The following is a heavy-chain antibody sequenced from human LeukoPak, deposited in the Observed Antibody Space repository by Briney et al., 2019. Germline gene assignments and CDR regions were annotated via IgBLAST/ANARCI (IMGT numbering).Heavy chain of an antibody. CDR2: ISGSGSTT. V-gene: IGHV3-23*01. D-gene: IGHD6-19*01. Sequence: GGSLRLSCAGSGFTFGSYAMSWVRQAPGKGLEWVSGISGSGSTTYYADSVKGRFTISRDNSKNTLYLQVNSLRAEDTAVYYCAKDMNSGFLFDYWGQGTLVTVSS. CDR3: AKDMNSGFLFDY. CDR1: GFTFGSYA. J-gene: IGHJ4*02.